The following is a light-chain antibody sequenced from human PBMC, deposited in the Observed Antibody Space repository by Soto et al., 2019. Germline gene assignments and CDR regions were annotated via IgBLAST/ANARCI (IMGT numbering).Light chain of an antibody. V-gene: IGKV3-15*01. CDR3: QQYNNWPVT. J-gene: IGKJ1*01. CDR1: QSVSSN. CDR2: GAS. Sequence: EIVMTQSPATLSVSPGERATLSCRASQSVSSNLAWYQQKPGQAPRLLIYGASTRATAIPARFSGSGSGTEFTLTISSLRSEDFAVYYCQQYNNWPVTCGQGTKVEI.